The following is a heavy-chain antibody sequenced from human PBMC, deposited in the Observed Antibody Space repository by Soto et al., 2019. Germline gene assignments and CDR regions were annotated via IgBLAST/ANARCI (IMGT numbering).Heavy chain of an antibody. CDR1: GFSLSTNGMG. Sequence: QITVKESGLTLVKPTQTLTLTCTFSGFSLSTNGMGVGWIRQSPGKALEWLALVYWDDDKRYSPSLRSRLTITQDTSKNQVDLTMTNMDPVDTAAYFCVRLTRGVYASGRLWEKFDYWGQGTLVTVSS. CDR3: VRLTRGVYASGRLWEKFDY. D-gene: IGHD5-12*01. CDR2: VYWDDDK. J-gene: IGHJ4*02. V-gene: IGHV2-5*02.